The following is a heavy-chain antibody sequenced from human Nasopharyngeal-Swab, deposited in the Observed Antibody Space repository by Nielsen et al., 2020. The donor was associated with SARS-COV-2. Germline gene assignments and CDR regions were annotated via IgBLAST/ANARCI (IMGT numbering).Heavy chain of an antibody. Sequence: AAVNVSCKASGYTFTNYAMNWVRQAPGQGLEWMGWINTNTGNPTYAQGFTGRFVFSLDTSVSTAYLQISSLKAEDTAVYYCARSPYYYYMDVWGKGTTVTVSS. V-gene: IGHV7-4-1*02. CDR1: GYTFTNYA. CDR3: ARSPYYYYMDV. J-gene: IGHJ6*03. CDR2: INTNTGNP.